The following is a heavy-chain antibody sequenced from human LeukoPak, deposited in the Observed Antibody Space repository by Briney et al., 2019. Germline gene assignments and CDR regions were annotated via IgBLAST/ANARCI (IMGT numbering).Heavy chain of an antibody. D-gene: IGHD3-10*01. CDR2: ISSSSSCT. V-gene: IGHV3-11*05. Sequence: PGGSLRLSCAASGFTFSDYYMSWIRQAPGKGLEWVSYISSSSSCTNYADSVKGRFTISRDNAKNSLYLQMNSLRAEDTAVYYCARVPRITMVRGVIMAYYFDYWGQGTLVTVSS. CDR3: ARVPRITMVRGVIMAYYFDY. J-gene: IGHJ4*02. CDR1: GFTFSDYY.